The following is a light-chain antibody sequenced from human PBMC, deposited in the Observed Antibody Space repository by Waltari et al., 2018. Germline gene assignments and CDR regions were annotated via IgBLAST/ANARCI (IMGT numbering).Light chain of an antibody. Sequence: QSALTQPASVSGSHGQSITIPCIGTSSDIGAYDYVSWYQQTPGKAPKLLTYDVTKCPAWIANRCSGSKSGNTASLTSSDLQTEDEAQYYCSSCTSSTTWVFGGGTKVTVL. CDR1: SSDIGAYDY. CDR2: DVT. CDR3: SSCTSSTTWV. J-gene: IGLJ3*02. V-gene: IGLV2-14*03.